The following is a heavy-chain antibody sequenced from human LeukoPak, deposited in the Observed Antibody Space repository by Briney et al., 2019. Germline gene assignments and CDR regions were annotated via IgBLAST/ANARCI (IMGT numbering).Heavy chain of an antibody. CDR3: ARVGSRGYYFDY. V-gene: IGHV3-53*01. CDR1: GFTVSSNY. D-gene: IGHD1-26*01. CDR2: IYSGGST. J-gene: IGHJ4*02. Sequence: PGGSLRLSCAASGFTVSSNYMSWVRQAPGKGLEWVSVIYSGGSTYYADSVKGRFTISRDNSKNTLYLQMNSLTAEDTAVFYCARVGSRGYYFDYWGQGTLVSVSS.